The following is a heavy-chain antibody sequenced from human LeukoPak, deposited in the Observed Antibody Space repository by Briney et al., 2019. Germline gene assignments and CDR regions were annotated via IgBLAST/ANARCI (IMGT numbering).Heavy chain of an antibody. CDR3: ARDQGYGMDV. Sequence: SETLSLTCAVSGGSIKSNNWWSWVRQPPGKGLEWIGEIYHSGSTNYNPSLESRVTVSVDKSKNQFSLDLTSVTAADTAVYYCARDQGYGMDVWGQGTTVTVSS. V-gene: IGHV4-4*02. CDR2: IYHSGST. CDR1: GGSIKSNNW. J-gene: IGHJ6*02.